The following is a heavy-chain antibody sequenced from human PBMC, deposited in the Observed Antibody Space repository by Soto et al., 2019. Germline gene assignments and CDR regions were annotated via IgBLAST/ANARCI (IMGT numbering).Heavy chain of an antibody. Sequence: EVQLLESGGGLVQPGGSLRLSCAASGFTFSSYAMSWVRQAPGKGLEWVSAISGSGGSTYYADSVKGRFTISRDNSKNTLYLQMNSLRAEDTAVYYCAKDLPFSSSWYLYYFDYWGQGTLVTVSS. CDR1: GFTFSSYA. J-gene: IGHJ4*02. CDR3: AKDLPFSSSWYLYYFDY. CDR2: ISGSGGST. V-gene: IGHV3-23*01. D-gene: IGHD6-13*01.